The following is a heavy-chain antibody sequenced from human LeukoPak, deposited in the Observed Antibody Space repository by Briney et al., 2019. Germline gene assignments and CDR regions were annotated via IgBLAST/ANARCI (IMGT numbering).Heavy chain of an antibody. CDR1: GDSVSSNSAA. V-gene: IGHV6-1*01. J-gene: IGHJ4*02. D-gene: IGHD3-22*01. Sequence: SQTLSLTCAISGDSVSSNSAAWNWIRQSPSRGLEWLGRTYYRSKWNNDYAVSVKSRITINSDTSKNQFSLQLNSVTPEDTAVYYCARDMAPDYYDSSGYQVGFDYWGQGTLVTVSS. CDR2: TYYRSKWNN. CDR3: ARDMAPDYYDSSGYQVGFDY.